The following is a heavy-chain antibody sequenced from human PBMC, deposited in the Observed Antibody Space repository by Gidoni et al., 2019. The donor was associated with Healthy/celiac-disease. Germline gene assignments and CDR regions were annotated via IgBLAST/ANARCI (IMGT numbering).Heavy chain of an antibody. J-gene: IGHJ5*02. D-gene: IGHD3-9*01. CDR1: GFPFDDYA. Sequence: EVQLVESGCGLVQPGRSLRLSCAASGFPFDDYAMHWVRQAPGKGLDWVSGISWNTGSIGYAESVKGRFTISRDNDKNALYLQMNRLRAEDTALYYCEKERVAYYDMLTGDSNCVDPGGQGTLVTVSS. CDR3: EKERVAYYDMLTGDSNCVDP. V-gene: IGHV3-9*01. CDR2: ISWNTGSI.